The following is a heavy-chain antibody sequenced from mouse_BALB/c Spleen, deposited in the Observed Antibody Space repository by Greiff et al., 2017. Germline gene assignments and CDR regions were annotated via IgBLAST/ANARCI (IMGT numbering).Heavy chain of an antibody. CDR1: GYTFTSYW. Sequence: VQLQQPGAELVRPGASVKLSCKASGYTFTSYWLNWVKQRPGQGLEWIGNIYPSDSYTNYNQKFKDKATLTVDKSSSTAYMQLSSPTSEDSAVYYCTRGMDSSGYAYAMDYWGQGTSVTVSS. J-gene: IGHJ4*01. CDR3: TRGMDSSGYAYAMDY. D-gene: IGHD3-2*01. CDR2: IYPSDSYT. V-gene: IGHV1-69*02.